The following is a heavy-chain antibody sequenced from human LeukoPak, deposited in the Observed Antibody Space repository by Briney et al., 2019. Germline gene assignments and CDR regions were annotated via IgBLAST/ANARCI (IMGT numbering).Heavy chain of an antibody. CDR2: ISGSGAGT. V-gene: IGHV3-23*01. CDR3: AKSLTGYHDYFDY. CDR1: GFTFGDYA. J-gene: IGHJ4*02. Sequence: GRSLRLSCTASGFTFGDYAMSWVRQAPGKGLEWVSAISGSGAGTYYADSVKGRFTMSRDNSKNTLYLQVNSLRAEDTAVYYCAKSLTGYHDYFDYWGQGTLVTVSS. D-gene: IGHD3-9*01.